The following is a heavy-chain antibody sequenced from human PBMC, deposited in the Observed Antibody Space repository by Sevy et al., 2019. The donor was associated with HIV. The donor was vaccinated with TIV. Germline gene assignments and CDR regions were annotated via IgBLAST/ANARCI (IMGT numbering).Heavy chain of an antibody. V-gene: IGHV3-33*01. D-gene: IGHD4-17*01. Sequence: GGSLRLSCAASGFNFSIYGMNWVRQAPGMGLEWVALIWYDGTNKYYRDSVKGRFTISRDNSKNTLFLQMNSLRAEDTALYYCVRGRDYGNFDFWGQGTLVTVSS. J-gene: IGHJ4*02. CDR1: GFNFSIYG. CDR2: IWYDGTNK. CDR3: VRGRDYGNFDF.